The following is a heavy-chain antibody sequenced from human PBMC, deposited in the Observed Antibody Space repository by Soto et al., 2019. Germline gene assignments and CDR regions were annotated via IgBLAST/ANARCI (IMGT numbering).Heavy chain of an antibody. J-gene: IGHJ4*02. CDR2: IYYSGST. D-gene: IGHD3-22*01. CDR1: GDSISRYY. V-gene: IGHV4-59*01. Sequence: QVQLQESGPRLVKPSETLSLTCSVSGDSISRYYWSWIRQPPGKGLEWLGYIYYSGSTNHNPSLKSRVTISVDTSKNQFSLKLSSVTAADTAVYYCARSYDSNGYYLTWGQGTLVTGSS. CDR3: ARSYDSNGYYLT.